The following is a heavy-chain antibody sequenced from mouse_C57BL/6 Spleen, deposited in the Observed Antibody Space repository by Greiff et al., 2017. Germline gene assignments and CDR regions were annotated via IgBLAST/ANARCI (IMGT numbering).Heavy chain of an antibody. CDR3: ARGRLGGMDD. J-gene: IGHJ4*01. Sequence: VQLQQPGAELVKPGASVKLSCKASGYTFTSYWMHWVKQRPGQGLEWIGMIHPNSGSTNYNEKFKSKDTLTVDKSSSTAYMQLSSLTSEDSAVYDCARGRLGGMDDWGQGTSVTVSS. CDR1: GYTFTSYW. CDR2: IHPNSGST. D-gene: IGHD4-1*01. V-gene: IGHV1-64*01.